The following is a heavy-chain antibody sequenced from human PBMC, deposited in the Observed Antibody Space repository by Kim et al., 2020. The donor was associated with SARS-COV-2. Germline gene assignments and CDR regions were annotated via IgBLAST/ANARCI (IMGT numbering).Heavy chain of an antibody. CDR3: ARDNYYGSGSYGD. J-gene: IGHJ4*02. V-gene: IGHV7-4-1*02. Sequence: YAQGFTGRFVFSLDTSVSTAYLQISSLKAEDTAVYYCARDNYYGSGSYGDWGQGTLVTVSS. D-gene: IGHD3-10*01.